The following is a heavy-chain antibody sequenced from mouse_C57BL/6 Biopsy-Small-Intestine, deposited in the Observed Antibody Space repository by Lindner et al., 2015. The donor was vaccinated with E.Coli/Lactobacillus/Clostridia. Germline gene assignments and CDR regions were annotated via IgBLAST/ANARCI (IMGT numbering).Heavy chain of an antibody. CDR3: ARPAY. V-gene: IGHV2-2*01. CDR2: IWSDGST. Sequence: VQLQESGPGPGGALTEPVHHLHSLGFSLTNYAVHWVRQSPGKGLEWLGVIWSDGSTDYNVGFISRLSITKDNSKSQVFFKMNSLQADDTAIYYCARPAYWGQGTLVTVSA. CDR1: GFSLTNYA. J-gene: IGHJ3*01.